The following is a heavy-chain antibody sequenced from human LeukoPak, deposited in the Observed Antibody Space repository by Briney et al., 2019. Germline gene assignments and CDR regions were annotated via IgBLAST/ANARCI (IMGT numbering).Heavy chain of an antibody. Sequence: ASVKVSCKASGYTFTSYDINWVRQATGQGLEWMGWMNPNSGNTGYAQKFQGRVTITRNTSISAAYMELRSLGSDDTAVYYCAGYYYDSSGLLGFDYWGQGTLVTVSS. CDR1: GYTFTSYD. CDR2: MNPNSGNT. V-gene: IGHV1-8*03. CDR3: AGYYYDSSGLLGFDY. J-gene: IGHJ4*02. D-gene: IGHD3-22*01.